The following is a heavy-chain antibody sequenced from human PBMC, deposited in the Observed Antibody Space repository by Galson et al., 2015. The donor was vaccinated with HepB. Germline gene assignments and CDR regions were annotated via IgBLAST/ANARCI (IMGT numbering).Heavy chain of an antibody. V-gene: IGHV1-3*01. J-gene: IGHJ5*02. CDR3: ARGTYYYGSGSYYKGAWFDP. CDR2: INAGNGNT. Sequence: SVKVSCKASGYTFTSYAMHWVRQAPGQRLEWMGWINAGNGNTKYSQKFQGRVTITRDTSASTAYMELSSLRSEDTAVYYCARGTYYYGSGSYYKGAWFDPWGQGTLVTVSS. CDR1: GYTFTSYA. D-gene: IGHD3-10*01.